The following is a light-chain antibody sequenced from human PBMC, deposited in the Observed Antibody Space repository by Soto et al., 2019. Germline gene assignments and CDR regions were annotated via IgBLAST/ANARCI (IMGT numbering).Light chain of an antibody. CDR1: SGDVGAYNY. V-gene: IGLV2-14*03. CDR2: GVS. Sequence: QSALTQPASVSGSPGQSITVSCTGTSGDVGAYNYVSWYQQHPGKAPKLIISGVSNRPSGVSNRFSASKSGNTASLTISGLQAEDEADYYCISFTTSVTYVFGTGTKLTVL. CDR3: ISFTTSVTYV. J-gene: IGLJ1*01.